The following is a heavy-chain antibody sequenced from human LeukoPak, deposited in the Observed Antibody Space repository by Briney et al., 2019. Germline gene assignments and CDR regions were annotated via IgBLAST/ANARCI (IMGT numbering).Heavy chain of an antibody. V-gene: IGHV3-23*01. CDR1: GFTFGDYL. CDR2: VSGSGGIT. J-gene: IGHJ4*02. Sequence: GGSLRLSCTASGFTFGDYLMSWFRQAPGKGLEWVSIVSGSGGITNSADSVKGRFTISRDNSKNTVYLEMNSLRAEDTAVYYCATEGFDNWGQGTLVSVSS. D-gene: IGHD1-14*01. CDR3: ATEGFDN.